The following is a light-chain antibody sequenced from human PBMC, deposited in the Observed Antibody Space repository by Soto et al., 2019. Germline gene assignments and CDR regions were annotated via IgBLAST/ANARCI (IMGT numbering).Light chain of an antibody. CDR2: DVS. CDR1: SSDVGGYNY. Sequence: QSALTQPASASGSPGQSITISCTGSSSDVGGYNYVSWYQPHPGKAPKLMIYDVSNRPSGVSNRFSGSKSGNTASLTISGLQAEDEADYYCSSYTSSSVVFGGGTKLTVL. V-gene: IGLV2-14*01. CDR3: SSYTSSSVV. J-gene: IGLJ2*01.